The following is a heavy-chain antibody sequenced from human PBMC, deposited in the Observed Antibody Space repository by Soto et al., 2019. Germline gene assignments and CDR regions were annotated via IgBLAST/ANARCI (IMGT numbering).Heavy chain of an antibody. D-gene: IGHD3-3*01. CDR3: ARGREIFGAVTPFEY. CDR1: GAPFSGYY. V-gene: IGHV4-34*02. J-gene: IGHJ4*02. Sequence: QVQLQQWGAGLPKPSETLSLTCAVYGAPFSGYYWTWIRQPPGKGLEWIGEINHTGSTKYNPSPKSRVTISLDTSKNQFSLSLRSVTAADTAVYYCARGREIFGAVTPFEYWGQGTQVAVSS. CDR2: INHTGST.